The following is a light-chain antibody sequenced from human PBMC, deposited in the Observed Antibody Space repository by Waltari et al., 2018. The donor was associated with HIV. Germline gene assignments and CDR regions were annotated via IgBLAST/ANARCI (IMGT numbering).Light chain of an antibody. V-gene: IGLV2-14*01. CDR3: ASYTSTSARV. CDR1: SSDVGDYNY. Sequence: QSALTQPASVSGSPGQSITISCTGTSSDVGDYNYVSWFQQHPGKVPKLLIYEVRNRPSGVSYRFSGSKSGNTASLTISGLQAEDEADYYCASYTSTSARVFGGGTKVTVL. J-gene: IGLJ3*02. CDR2: EVR.